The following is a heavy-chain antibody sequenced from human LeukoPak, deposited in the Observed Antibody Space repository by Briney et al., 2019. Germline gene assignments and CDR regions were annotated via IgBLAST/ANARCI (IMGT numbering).Heavy chain of an antibody. D-gene: IGHD5-18*01. CDR2: ISAYNGNT. V-gene: IGHV1-18*01. CDR1: GYTFTSYG. J-gene: IGHJ6*03. CDR3: ASESGYDFGYSYGYFYYMDV. Sequence: ASVKVSCKASGYTFTSYGISWVRQAPGQGLEWMGWISAYNGNTNYAQKLQGRVTMTTDTSTSTAYMELRSLGSDDTAVYYCASESGYDFGYSYGYFYYMDVWGKGTAVTVSS.